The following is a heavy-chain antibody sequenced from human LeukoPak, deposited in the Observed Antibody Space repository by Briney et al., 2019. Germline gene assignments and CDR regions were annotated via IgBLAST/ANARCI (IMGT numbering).Heavy chain of an antibody. CDR3: ARASEYCGSGRQFDY. CDR1: GFTFSSYS. Sequence: PGGSLRLSCAASGFTFSSYSMNWVRQAPGKGLEWVSSISSSSSYIYYADSVKGRFTISRDNAKNSLYLQMNSLRAEDTAVYYCARASEYCGSGRQFDYWGQGTLVTVSS. V-gene: IGHV3-21*01. D-gene: IGHD3-10*01. J-gene: IGHJ4*02. CDR2: ISSSSSYI.